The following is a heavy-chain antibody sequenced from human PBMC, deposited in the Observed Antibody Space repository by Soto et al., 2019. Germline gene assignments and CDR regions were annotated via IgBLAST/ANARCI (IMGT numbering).Heavy chain of an antibody. J-gene: IGHJ4*02. CDR2: ISGSGDGT. V-gene: IGHV3-23*01. CDR3: AGPGYSSQDY. D-gene: IGHD5-18*01. CDR1: GFTFSSFA. Sequence: PGGSLRLSXAASGFTFSSFALSWVRQAPGKGLEWVSAISGSGDGTDYAASVKGRFTISRDNSKNTLYLQMNSLRAEDTAVYYCAGPGYSSQDYWGQGALVTVSS.